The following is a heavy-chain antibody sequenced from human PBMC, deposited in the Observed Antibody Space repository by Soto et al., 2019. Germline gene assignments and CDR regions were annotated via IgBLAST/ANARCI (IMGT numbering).Heavy chain of an antibody. Sequence: GGSLRLSCAASGFTFSSYSMNWVRQAPGNGLEWVSSISSSSSYIYYADSVKGRFTISRDNAKNSLYLQMNSLRAEDTAVYYCARDLYTSYYDSSGYYDYWGQGTLVTVSS. CDR3: ARDLYTSYYDSSGYYDY. V-gene: IGHV3-21*01. CDR2: ISSSSSYI. J-gene: IGHJ4*02. D-gene: IGHD3-22*01. CDR1: GFTFSSYS.